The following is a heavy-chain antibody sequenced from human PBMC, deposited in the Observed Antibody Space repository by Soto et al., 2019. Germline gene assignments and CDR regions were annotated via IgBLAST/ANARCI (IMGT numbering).Heavy chain of an antibody. CDR1: GSSISNDNW. CDR3: ARDGPDCSSTSCYGRGYWYFDL. V-gene: IGHV4-28*03. D-gene: IGHD2-2*01. CDR2: IHHTGFT. J-gene: IGHJ2*01. Sequence: SETLSLTCGVSGSSISNDNWWVWIRQPPGKGLEWIGYIHHTGFTYSNPSLKSRLTMSVDTSKNQFSLKLSSVTAADTAVYYCARDGPDCSSTSCYGRGYWYFDLWGRGTLVTVSS.